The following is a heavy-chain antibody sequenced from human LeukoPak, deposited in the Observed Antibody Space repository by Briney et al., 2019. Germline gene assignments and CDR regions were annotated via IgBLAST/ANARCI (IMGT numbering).Heavy chain of an antibody. CDR3: ARRTVITPGGFDY. V-gene: IGHV3-11*01. J-gene: IGHJ4*02. CDR2: ITSTGSTT. CDR1: GFSLSDYY. Sequence: GGSLRLSCAASGFSLSDYYMTWIRQVPGKGLEWISYITSTGSTTYYADSLKGRLTISRDTAKNFVYLQMNSLRADDTAVYYCARRTVITPGGFDYWGQGTLVTVSS. D-gene: IGHD1-14*01.